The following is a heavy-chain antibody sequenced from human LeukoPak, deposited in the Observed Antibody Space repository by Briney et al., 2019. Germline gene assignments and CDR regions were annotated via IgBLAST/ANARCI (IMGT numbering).Heavy chain of an antibody. CDR1: GFTFSSYW. J-gene: IGHJ4*02. CDR2: IKQDGSEK. V-gene: IGHV3-7*01. Sequence: PGGSLRLSCAASGFTFSSYWMSWVRQAPGKGLEWVANIKQDGSEKYYVDSVKGRFTISRDNTKNSLYLQMNSLRAEDTAVYYCARERLREWELLPFDYWGQGTLVTVSS. CDR3: ARERLREWELLPFDY. D-gene: IGHD1-26*01.